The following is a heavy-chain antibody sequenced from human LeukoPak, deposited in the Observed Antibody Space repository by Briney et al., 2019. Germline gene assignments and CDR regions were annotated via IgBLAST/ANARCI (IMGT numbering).Heavy chain of an antibody. D-gene: IGHD3-10*01. CDR1: GGTFSSYA. CDR3: ASSSGSYSNWFDP. V-gene: IGHV1-69*05. J-gene: IGHJ5*02. CDR2: IIPIFGTA. Sequence: ASVKVSCKASGGTFSSYAISWVRQAPGQGLEWMGGIIPIFGTANYAQKFQGRVTITTDESTSTAYMELSSLRSEDTAVYYCASSSGSYSNWFDPWGQGTLVTVSS.